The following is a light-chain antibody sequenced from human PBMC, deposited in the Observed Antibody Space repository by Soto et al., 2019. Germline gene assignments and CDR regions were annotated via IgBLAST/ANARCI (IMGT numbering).Light chain of an antibody. J-gene: IGKJ5*01. CDR1: QSVSSY. V-gene: IGKV3-11*01. CDR3: QQRSNWPPTIT. Sequence: EIVLTQSPATLSLSPGERATLSCRASQSVSSYLAWYQQKPGQAPRLLIYDASNRATGIPARFSGSGSGTDFTPTISSLEPKDFAVYYCQQRSNWPPTITFGQGTRLEIK. CDR2: DAS.